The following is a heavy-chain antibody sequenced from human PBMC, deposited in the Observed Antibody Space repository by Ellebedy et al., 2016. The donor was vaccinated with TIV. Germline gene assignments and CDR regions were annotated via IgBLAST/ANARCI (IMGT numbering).Heavy chain of an antibody. CDR1: GFNFNTHF. CDR2: IKPDGSVT. CDR3: ARDNTNPRSAFDI. Sequence: GGSLRLSCAASGFNFNTHFMSWVRQAPGKGLDWVASIKPDGSVTYYVDSVEGRFTISRDNARNSLYLQMNSLRAEDTAVYYCARDNTNPRSAFDIWGPGTMVTVSS. V-gene: IGHV3-7*03. J-gene: IGHJ3*02.